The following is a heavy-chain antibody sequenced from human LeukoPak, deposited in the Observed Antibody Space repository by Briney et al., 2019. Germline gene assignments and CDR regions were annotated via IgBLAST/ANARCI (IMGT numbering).Heavy chain of an antibody. CDR3: ARDPGHSGWYGDY. CDR1: GFTFSSYG. D-gene: IGHD6-19*01. J-gene: IGHJ4*02. CDR2: IWYDGSNK. Sequence: GRSLRLSCAASGFTFSSYGMHWVRQAPGKGLEWMSIIWYDGSNKYYADSVKGRFTISKDNSKNTLYLQMNSLRAEDTAVYYCARDPGHSGWYGDYWGQGTLVTVPS. V-gene: IGHV3-33*01.